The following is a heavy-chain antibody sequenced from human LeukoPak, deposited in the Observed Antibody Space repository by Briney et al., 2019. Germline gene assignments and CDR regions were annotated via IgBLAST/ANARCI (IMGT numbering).Heavy chain of an antibody. D-gene: IGHD3-3*01. CDR2: ISGSGSTI. Sequence: PGGSLRLSCAASGFTFSSYEMNWVRQAPGKGLEWVSYISGSGSTIYYADSVKGRFTISRDNAKNLLYLQMNSLRAEDTAVYYCASSGYYDFWSGYYTPPYWGQGTLVTVSS. V-gene: IGHV3-48*03. CDR1: GFTFSSYE. CDR3: ASSGYYDFWSGYYTPPY. J-gene: IGHJ4*02.